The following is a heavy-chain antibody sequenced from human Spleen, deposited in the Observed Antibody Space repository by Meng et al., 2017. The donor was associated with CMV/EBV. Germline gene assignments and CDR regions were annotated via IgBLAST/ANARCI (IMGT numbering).Heavy chain of an antibody. CDR1: GFTFTTYG. CDR2: IQFDGSNT. V-gene: IGHV3-33*05. D-gene: IGHD3-16*01. Sequence: GESLKISCAVSGFTFTTYGMHWVRQAPGKGLEWVTFIQFDGSNTFYADSVKGRFTISRDISKNTLYLQMNSLTAEDTAVYYCARKGLIWGQGTLVTVSS. J-gene: IGHJ4*02. CDR3: ARKGLI.